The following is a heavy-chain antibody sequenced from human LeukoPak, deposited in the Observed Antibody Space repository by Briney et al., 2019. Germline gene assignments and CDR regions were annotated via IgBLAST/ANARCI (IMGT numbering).Heavy chain of an antibody. CDR2: INDSEST. J-gene: IGHJ4*02. Sequence: SETLSLTCAVYGGSFSGYYWSWIRQFPGKGLEWIGEINDSESTNYNPSLKSRVTMSLDTSKNQFSLKLRSVTAADTAIYYCARETAAAGSFIAINDYWGQGTLVTVSS. D-gene: IGHD6-13*01. CDR1: GGSFSGYY. V-gene: IGHV4-34*01. CDR3: ARETAAAGSFIAINDY.